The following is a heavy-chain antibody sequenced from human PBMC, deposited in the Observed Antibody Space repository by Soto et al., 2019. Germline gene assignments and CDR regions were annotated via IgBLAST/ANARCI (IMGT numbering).Heavy chain of an antibody. Sequence: SVKVSCKASGGTNSSYAISWVRQAPGQGLEWMGGIIPIFGTANYAQKFQGRVTITADESTSTAYMELSSLRSEDTAVYYCARGAPVAATMGAFDYWGQGTLVTV. CDR1: GGTNSSYA. D-gene: IGHD6-19*01. V-gene: IGHV1-69*13. CDR2: IIPIFGTA. CDR3: ARGAPVAATMGAFDY. J-gene: IGHJ4*02.